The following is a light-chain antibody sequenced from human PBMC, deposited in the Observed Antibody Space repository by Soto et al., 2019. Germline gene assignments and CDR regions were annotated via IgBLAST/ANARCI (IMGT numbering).Light chain of an antibody. J-gene: IGLJ1*01. V-gene: IGLV2-14*03. Sequence: QSALTQPASVSGSPGQSIAISCTGTSRDVGAYDYVSWYQQHPDKAPKLMIYEVSNRPSGVSNRFSGSKSVNTATLTISGLQAEDEADYYCSSYTSSSTRVFGTGNKVTVL. CDR2: EVS. CDR1: SRDVGAYDY. CDR3: SSYTSSSTRV.